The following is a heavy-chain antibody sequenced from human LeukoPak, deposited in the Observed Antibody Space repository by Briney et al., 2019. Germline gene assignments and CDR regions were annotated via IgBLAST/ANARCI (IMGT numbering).Heavy chain of an antibody. Sequence: GRSLRLSCAASGFTFDDYAMHWVRQAPGKGLEWVSSIGSSSNYIYYADSVKGRFTISRDNAKNSLYLQMNSLRAEDTAVYYCARENYYDSSGYYQAEYFQHWGQGTLVTVSS. CDR1: GFTFDDYA. CDR2: IGSSSNYI. V-gene: IGHV3-21*01. J-gene: IGHJ1*01. D-gene: IGHD3-22*01. CDR3: ARENYYDSSGYYQAEYFQH.